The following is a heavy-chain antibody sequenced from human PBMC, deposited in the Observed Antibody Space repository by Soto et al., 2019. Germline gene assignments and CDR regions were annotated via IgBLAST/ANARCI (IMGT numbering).Heavy chain of an antibody. CDR2: IYYSGTT. J-gene: IGHJ6*02. CDR3: ARGVDFEGFSPYGMDV. V-gene: IGHV4-30-4*01. Sequence: SETLSLTCTVSGGSTNTGDYYWTWIRQPRGKGLEWIGYIYYSGTTYYNPSLKSRVSLSLDTSKNHFSLRLTSVTAADTAVYYCARGVDFEGFSPYGMDVWGQGTTVTVSS. D-gene: IGHD3-3*01. CDR1: GGSTNTGDYY.